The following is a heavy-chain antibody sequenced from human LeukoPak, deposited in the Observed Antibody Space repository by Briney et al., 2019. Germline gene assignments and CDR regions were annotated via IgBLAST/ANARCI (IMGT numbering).Heavy chain of an antibody. CDR1: GFTFSSYG. CDR3: AKAWRAYGDYHTFDI. CDR2: ILYDGSNK. D-gene: IGHD4-17*01. J-gene: IGHJ3*02. V-gene: IGHV3-30*18. Sequence: GGSLRLSCVASGFTFSSYGMHWVCQAPGKGLEWVAVILYDGSNKYNADSVKGRFTISRDTSKNTLYLQMSSLRAEDTAVYYCAKAWRAYGDYHTFDIWGQGTMVTVSS.